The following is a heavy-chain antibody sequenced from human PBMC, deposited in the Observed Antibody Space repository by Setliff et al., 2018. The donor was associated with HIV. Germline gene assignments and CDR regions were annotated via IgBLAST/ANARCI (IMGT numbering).Heavy chain of an antibody. V-gene: IGHV4-28*01. CDR1: GYSISSSYW. CDR3: ARPEQANDWGYYFDS. D-gene: IGHD7-27*01. CDR2: IYKGGST. Sequence: SETLSLTCVVSGYSISSSYWWGWIRQPPGKGLEWIGWIGYIYKGGSTYYNPSLKSRVTMSEDTSKNQFSLKLRSVTAVDTAVYYCARPEQANDWGYYFDSWGQGTLVTVSS. J-gene: IGHJ4*02.